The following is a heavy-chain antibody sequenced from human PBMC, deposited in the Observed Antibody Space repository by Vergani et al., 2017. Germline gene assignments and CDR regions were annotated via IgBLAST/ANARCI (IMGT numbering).Heavy chain of an antibody. D-gene: IGHD2-15*01. J-gene: IGHJ6*02. Sequence: QVQLVQSGAEVKKPGSSVKVSCKASGGTFSSYAISWVRQAPGQGLEWMGRIIHILGIANYAQKFQGRVTITADKSTSTAYMELSILRSEDTAVYYCARGLRYWSGGSCYADYYYYGMDVWGQGTTVTVSS. CDR1: GGTFSSYA. V-gene: IGHV1-69*04. CDR2: IIHILGIA. CDR3: ARGLRYWSGGSCYADYYYYGMDV.